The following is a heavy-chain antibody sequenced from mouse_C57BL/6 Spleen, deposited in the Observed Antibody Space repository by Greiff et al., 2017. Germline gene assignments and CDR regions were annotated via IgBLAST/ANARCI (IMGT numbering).Heavy chain of an antibody. CDR1: GFSLTSYG. D-gene: IGHD1-1*02. J-gene: IGHJ4*01. Sequence: VKVVESGPGLVQPSQSLSITCTVSGFSLTSYGVHWVRQSPGKGLEWLGVIWSGGSTDYNAAFISRLSISKDNSKSQVFFKMNRLQADDTAIYYCARRGGYGAMDYWGQGTSVTVSS. V-gene: IGHV2-2*01. CDR3: ARRGGYGAMDY. CDR2: IWSGGST.